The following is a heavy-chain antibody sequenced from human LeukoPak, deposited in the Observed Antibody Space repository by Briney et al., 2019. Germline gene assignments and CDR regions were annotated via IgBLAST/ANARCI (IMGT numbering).Heavy chain of an antibody. Sequence: PGGSLRLSCAASGFTFSSYGMHWFRQAPGKGLEWVAFIQYDGSNKYYADSVKGRFTISRDNSKNTLYLQMNSLRAEDTAVYYCAKEYDFIADGGQGTLVTVSS. V-gene: IGHV3-30*02. J-gene: IGHJ4*02. CDR2: IQYDGSNK. CDR3: AKEYDFIAD. D-gene: IGHD3-3*01. CDR1: GFTFSSYG.